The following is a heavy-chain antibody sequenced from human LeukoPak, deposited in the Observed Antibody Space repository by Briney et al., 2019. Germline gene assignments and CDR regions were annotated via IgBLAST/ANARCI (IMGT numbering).Heavy chain of an antibody. J-gene: IGHJ4*02. D-gene: IGHD3-22*01. CDR3: ARGDSSGPTPF. V-gene: IGHV3-7*03. Sequence: GGSLRLSCAASGFTFSNYWMTWVRQAPGKGLEWVAHVKPDGSEKSYVDSVKGRFTISRDNAQNSLYLQMNCLRAEDTAVYYCARGDSSGPTPFWGQGSLVTVSS. CDR2: VKPDGSEK. CDR1: GFTFSNYW.